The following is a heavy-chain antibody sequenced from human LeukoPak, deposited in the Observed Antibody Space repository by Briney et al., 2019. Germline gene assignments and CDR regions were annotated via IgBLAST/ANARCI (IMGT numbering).Heavy chain of an antibody. D-gene: IGHD3-22*01. CDR2: ISSSSTTI. CDR3: ARDLRGYYTFDY. J-gene: IGHJ4*02. V-gene: IGHV3-48*02. Sequence: GGSLRLSCAASGFTSTMYSMNWVRQAPGKGLEWVSYISSSSTTIYYADSVKGRFTLSRDSARNSLYLQMNSLRDGDTAVYYCARDLRGYYTFDYWGQGTLVTVSS. CDR1: GFTSTMYS.